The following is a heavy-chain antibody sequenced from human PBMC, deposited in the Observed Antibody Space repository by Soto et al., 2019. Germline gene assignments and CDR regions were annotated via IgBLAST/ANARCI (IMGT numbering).Heavy chain of an antibody. D-gene: IGHD6-13*01. CDR3: ARHGAIYSNSWYDFDY. Sequence: SETLSLTCTVAGGSLSSHYWSWIRQPPGKGLEWVGYMYNSGSANYNPSLKSRVTISVDMSQNQFSLKLTSVTAADTAVYYCARHGAIYSNSWYDFDYWGQGTLVTVSS. J-gene: IGHJ4*02. V-gene: IGHV4-59*08. CDR2: MYNSGSA. CDR1: GGSLSSHY.